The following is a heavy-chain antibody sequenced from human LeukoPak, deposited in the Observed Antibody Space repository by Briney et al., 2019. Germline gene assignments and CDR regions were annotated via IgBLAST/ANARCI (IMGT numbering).Heavy chain of an antibody. CDR1: GGSISSGGYY. CDR3: ARDSRGFGELLPRWSCFDY. V-gene: IGHV4-31*03. D-gene: IGHD3-10*01. Sequence: PSQTLSLTCTVSGGSISSGGYYWSWIRQHPGRGLECIGYIYYSGSTYYNPSLKSRVTISVDTSKNQFSLKLSSVTAADTAVYYCARDSRGFGELLPRWSCFDYWGQGTLVTVSS. J-gene: IGHJ4*02. CDR2: IYYSGST.